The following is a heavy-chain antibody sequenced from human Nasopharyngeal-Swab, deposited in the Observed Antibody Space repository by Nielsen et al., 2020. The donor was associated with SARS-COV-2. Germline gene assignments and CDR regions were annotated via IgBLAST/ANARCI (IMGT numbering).Heavy chain of an antibody. Sequence: ASVKVSCKASGYTFTSYGISWVRQAPGQGLEWMGWISAYNGNTNYAQKLQGRVTMTTDTSTSTAYMELRSLRSDDTAVYYCARLVLTGFLEGDAFDIWGQRTMVTVSS. V-gene: IGHV1-18*01. J-gene: IGHJ3*02. CDR2: ISAYNGNT. CDR1: GYTFTSYG. D-gene: IGHD3-3*01. CDR3: ARLVLTGFLEGDAFDI.